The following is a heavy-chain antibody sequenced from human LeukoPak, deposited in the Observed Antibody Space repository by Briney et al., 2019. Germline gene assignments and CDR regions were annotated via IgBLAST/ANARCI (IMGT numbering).Heavy chain of an antibody. V-gene: IGHV3-21*01. CDR3: AREAVAALYNWFDP. CDR1: GFTFSSYS. J-gene: IGHJ5*02. CDR2: ISSSSSYI. Sequence: GGSLRLSCAASGFTFSSYSMNWVRQAPGKGLEWVSSISSSSSYIYYADSVKGRLTISRDNAKNSLYLQMNSLRAEDTAVYYCAREAVAALYNWFDPWGQGTLVTVSS. D-gene: IGHD6-19*01.